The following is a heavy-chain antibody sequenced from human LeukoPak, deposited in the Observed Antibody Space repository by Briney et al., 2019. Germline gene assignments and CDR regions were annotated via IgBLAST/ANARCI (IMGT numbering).Heavy chain of an antibody. V-gene: IGHV4-4*02. CDR3: ARLRTGYGRPYYFDY. D-gene: IGHD5-12*01. Sequence: PSETLSLTCAVSGGSISSSNWWSWVRHPPGQGLEWIGEINHSGSTNYNPSLKSRVTIPVDTSKNQFSLKLSSRTAADTAVYYCARLRTGYGRPYYFDYWGQGTLVTVSS. CDR1: GGSISSSNW. J-gene: IGHJ4*02. CDR2: INHSGST.